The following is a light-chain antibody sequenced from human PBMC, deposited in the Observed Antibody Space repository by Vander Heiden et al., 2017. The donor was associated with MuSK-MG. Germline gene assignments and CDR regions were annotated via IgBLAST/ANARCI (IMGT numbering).Light chain of an antibody. CDR3: QQTYSNPIT. Sequence: DIQMTQSPSSLSASVGDRVTITCRASQSIDNHLNWYQQKPGKAPKLLIYLASTLQSGVLSRFSGSGSGTDFTLTISRLQPEDFATYYCQQTYSNPITFGQGTQLETK. CDR2: LAS. V-gene: IGKV1-39*01. J-gene: IGKJ5*01. CDR1: QSIDNH.